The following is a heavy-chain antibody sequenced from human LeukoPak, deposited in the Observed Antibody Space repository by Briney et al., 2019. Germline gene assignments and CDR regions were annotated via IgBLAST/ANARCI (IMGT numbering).Heavy chain of an antibody. Sequence: PGGSLRLSCAASGFSFSNYWMDWVRQAPGKGLEWVANIKQDGSEKKCLDSVRGRFTISRDNAKNSLFLQMNSLRAEDTAVYYCARGPLIAAAGTWWGQGTLVTVSS. CDR1: GFSFSNYW. D-gene: IGHD6-13*01. J-gene: IGHJ4*02. CDR2: IKQDGSEK. V-gene: IGHV3-7*05. CDR3: ARGPLIAAAGTW.